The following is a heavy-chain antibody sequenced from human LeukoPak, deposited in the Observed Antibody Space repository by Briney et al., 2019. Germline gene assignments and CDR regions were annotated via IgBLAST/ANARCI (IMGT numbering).Heavy chain of an antibody. CDR2: ISGSGGST. J-gene: IGHJ4*02. D-gene: IGHD3-22*01. CDR1: GFTFSSYA. V-gene: IGHV3-23*01. Sequence: GGSLRLSCAASGFTFSSYAMSWVRQAPGKGLEWVSAISGSGGSTYYADSVKGRFTISRDNSKNTLYLQMNSLRAEDTAVYYCARDYYDSSGYPDYWGQGTLVTVSS. CDR3: ARDYYDSSGYPDY.